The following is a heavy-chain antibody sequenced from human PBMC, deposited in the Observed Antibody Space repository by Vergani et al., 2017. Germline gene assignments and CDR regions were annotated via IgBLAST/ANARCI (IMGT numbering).Heavy chain of an antibody. J-gene: IGHJ4*02. CDR1: GFTFSSYA. CDR3: AGNRGSGSYRPFDY. V-gene: IGHV3-30-3*01. Sequence: QVQLVESGGGVVQPGRSLRLSCAASGFTFSSYAMHWVRQAPGKGLEWVAVISYDGSNKYYADSVKGRFTSSRDNSKNTLYLQMNSLRAEDTAVYYCAGNRGSGSYRPFDYWGQGTLVTVSS. D-gene: IGHD3-10*01. CDR2: ISYDGSNK.